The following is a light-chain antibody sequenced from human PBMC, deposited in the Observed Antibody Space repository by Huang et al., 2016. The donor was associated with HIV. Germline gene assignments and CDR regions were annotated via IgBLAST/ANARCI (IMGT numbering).Light chain of an antibody. V-gene: IGKV4-1*01. CDR1: SNDKNY. CDR2: WAS. Sequence: SNDKNYLTWYQQKPGQPPKLLIYWASTRESGVPERFSGSGSGTHFTLTIASLQADDVAGYYCQQYYSVPRTFGQGTKVEIK. CDR3: QQYYSVPRT. J-gene: IGKJ1*01.